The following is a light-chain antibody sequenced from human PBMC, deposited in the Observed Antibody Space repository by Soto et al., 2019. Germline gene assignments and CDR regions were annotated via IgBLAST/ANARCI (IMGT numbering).Light chain of an antibody. CDR2: RNN. V-gene: IGLV1-47*01. Sequence: QSVLTQPPSASGTPGQRVSISCSGSNSNIGSKYVYWYQQLPGTAPKLLMYRNNQRPSGVPDRFSGSKSGTSASLAISGVRSEHEADYYCAAWDNNLGGPAFGGGTKLTVL. CDR3: AAWDNNLGGPA. J-gene: IGLJ2*01. CDR1: NSNIGSKY.